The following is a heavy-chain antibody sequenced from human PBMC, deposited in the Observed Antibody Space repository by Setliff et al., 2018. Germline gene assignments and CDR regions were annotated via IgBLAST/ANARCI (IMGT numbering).Heavy chain of an antibody. D-gene: IGHD6-6*01. CDR1: GDSISSISYY. Sequence: SETLSLTCTVPGDSISSISYYWGWIRQPPGKGLEWIGTIYDSGKTYYNPSLKSRVTVSVDTSKNQFSLKLSSVTAADTAVYYCAKHDGRSSFDYWGQGTLVTVSS. V-gene: IGHV4-39*01. CDR3: AKHDGRSSFDY. J-gene: IGHJ4*02. CDR2: IYDSGKT.